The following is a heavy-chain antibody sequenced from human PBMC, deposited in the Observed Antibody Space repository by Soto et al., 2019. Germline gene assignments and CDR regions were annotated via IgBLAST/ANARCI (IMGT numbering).Heavy chain of an antibody. J-gene: IGHJ6*02. Sequence: PGGSLRLSCAASGFSFSNVWMTWVRQAPGKGLEWVSAISGSGGITYYADTVKGRFTISRDNSKNPLYLQMNSLRAVDTAVYYCAKEVWPGTGGYGSGSYYLYYYYYYGMDVWGQGTTVTVSS. CDR1: GFSFSNVW. CDR2: ISGSGGIT. D-gene: IGHD3-10*01. CDR3: AKEVWPGTGGYGSGSYYLYYYYYYGMDV. V-gene: IGHV3-23*01.